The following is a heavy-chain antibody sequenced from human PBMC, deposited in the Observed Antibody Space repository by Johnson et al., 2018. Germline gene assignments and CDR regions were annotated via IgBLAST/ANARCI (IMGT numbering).Heavy chain of an antibody. D-gene: IGHD4-17*01. Sequence: VQLQESGGGLVQPGGSLRLSCAASGFSFNTYSMNWVRQAPGKGLEWVSTISSSSRNIFNADSVKGRFTVSRDKAKNSLYLQRNSLRAEDTAVYYCARLDYDQQYYYYGMDVWGQGTTVTVSS. CDR2: ISSSSRNI. CDR1: GFSFNTYS. J-gene: IGHJ6*02. V-gene: IGHV3-21*01. CDR3: ARLDYDQQYYYYGMDV.